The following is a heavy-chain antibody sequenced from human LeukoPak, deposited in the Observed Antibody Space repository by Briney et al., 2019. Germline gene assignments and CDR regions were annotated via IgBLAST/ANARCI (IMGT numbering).Heavy chain of an antibody. Sequence: SQTLSLTCTVSGGSISSVSSYCSWIRQTAGKGLEWIGRIYTSESTNYNPSLKSQVTISVATSKKQCSLKLSSVTATDTAVYHCARGSSSWGIHPVLKTFYYYYYYMDVWGKGTTLTVSS. CDR1: GGSISSVSSY. D-gene: IGHD6-13*01. CDR3: ARGSSSWGIHPVLKTFYYYYYYMDV. J-gene: IGHJ6*03. CDR2: IYTSEST. V-gene: IGHV4-61*02.